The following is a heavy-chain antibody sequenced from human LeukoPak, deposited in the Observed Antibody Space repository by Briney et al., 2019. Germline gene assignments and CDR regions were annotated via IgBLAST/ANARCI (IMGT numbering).Heavy chain of an antibody. CDR3: ARGDYYDSSALDY. CDR1: EFTVSNNY. J-gene: IGHJ4*02. V-gene: IGHV3-66*01. D-gene: IGHD3-22*01. Sequence: GGSLRLSCAVPEFTVSNNYMSWVRQAPGKGLEWVSVIYGGGDTYYTDSVKGRFTISRDNSKNTLYLQMNSLRAEDTAVYYCARGDYYDSSALDYWGQGTLVTVSS. CDR2: IYGGGDT.